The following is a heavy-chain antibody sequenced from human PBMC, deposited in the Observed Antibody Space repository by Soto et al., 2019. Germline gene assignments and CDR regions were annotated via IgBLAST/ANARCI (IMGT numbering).Heavy chain of an antibody. CDR2: ISSAGDSS. CDR1: GFTFSSYE. J-gene: IGHJ4*02. CDR3: ARVYCSTTTSHVQAFDS. V-gene: IGHV3-48*03. D-gene: IGHD2-2*01. Sequence: LRLSCAASGFTFSSYEMNWVRQAPGKTLEWVSYISSAGDSSYYADSVKSRCTISRDNAKNSLYLQMNSLRVEYTAVYYCARVYCSTTTSHVQAFDSWGQGTLVTVSS.